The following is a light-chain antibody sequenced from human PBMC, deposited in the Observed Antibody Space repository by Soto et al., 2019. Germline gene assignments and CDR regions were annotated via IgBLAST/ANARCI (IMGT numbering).Light chain of an antibody. V-gene: IGKV1-5*03. CDR3: QQYHTYPTWT. J-gene: IGKJ1*01. CDR2: KAS. CDR1: QSISGY. Sequence: DIQMTQSPSTLSASVGDRVAITCRASQSISGYLAWYQQKPGKAPKLLIYKASTLQGGVPSRFSGSGSGTEFTLTISYLQPDDFATYYCQQYHTYPTWTFGQGTKVEIK.